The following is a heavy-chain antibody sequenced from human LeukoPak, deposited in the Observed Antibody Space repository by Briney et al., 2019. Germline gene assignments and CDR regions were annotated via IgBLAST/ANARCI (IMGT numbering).Heavy chain of an antibody. Sequence: ASVKVSCKASGYTFTSYGISWVRQAPGQGLESMGWISAYNGNTNYAQKLQGRVTMTTDTSTSTAYMELRSLRSDDTAVYYCARTVYYYDSSGLLRWFDPWGQGTLVTVSS. CDR2: ISAYNGNT. J-gene: IGHJ5*02. CDR3: ARTVYYYDSSGLLRWFDP. V-gene: IGHV1-18*01. CDR1: GYTFTSYG. D-gene: IGHD3-22*01.